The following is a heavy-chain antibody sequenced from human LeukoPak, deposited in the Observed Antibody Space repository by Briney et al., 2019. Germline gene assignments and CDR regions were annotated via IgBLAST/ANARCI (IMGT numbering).Heavy chain of an antibody. CDR1: GGSISSYY. Sequence: SETLSLTCTVSGGSISSYYWSWIRQPPGKGLEWIGYIYYSGSTNYNPSLKSRVTISVDTSKNQFSLKLSSVTAADTALYYCASLYYDILTGYHDYWGQGTLVSVSS. J-gene: IGHJ4*02. D-gene: IGHD3-9*01. CDR3: ASLYYDILTGYHDY. CDR2: IYYSGST. V-gene: IGHV4-59*12.